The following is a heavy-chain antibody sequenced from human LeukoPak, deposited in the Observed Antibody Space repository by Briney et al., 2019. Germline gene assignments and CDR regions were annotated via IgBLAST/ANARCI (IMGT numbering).Heavy chain of an antibody. CDR2: IHASGPT. J-gene: IGHJ4*02. Sequence: SETLSLTCTVSGGSISTYYWSWIRRPPGKGLEWIAYIHASGPTNYNPSLKSRITISVDTSKNQFSLKLSSVTAADTAVYYCARHDADIAARPFDNWGQGTLVTVSS. CDR1: GGSISTYY. V-gene: IGHV4-4*09. CDR3: ARHDADIAARPFDN. D-gene: IGHD6-6*01.